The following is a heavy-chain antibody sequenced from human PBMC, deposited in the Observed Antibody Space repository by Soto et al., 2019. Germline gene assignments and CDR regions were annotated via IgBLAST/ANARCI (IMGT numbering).Heavy chain of an antibody. CDR1: GFTFSSYW. Sequence: EVHLVESGGGLVQPGGSLRLSYAASGFTFSSYWMHWVRQAPGKGLVWLSRINGDGSSIYYAESVKGRFTISRDSAKNTLFLQINSLRDEDTAVYYCARGATGYGNFDYWGQGTLVTVSS. V-gene: IGHV3-74*01. J-gene: IGHJ4*02. CDR3: ARGATGYGNFDY. CDR2: INGDGSSI. D-gene: IGHD5-12*01.